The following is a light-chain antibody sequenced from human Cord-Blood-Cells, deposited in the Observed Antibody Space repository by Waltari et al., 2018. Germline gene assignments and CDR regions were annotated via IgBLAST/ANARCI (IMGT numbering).Light chain of an antibody. CDR2: DAS. CDR3: QQHNNWPLT. Sequence: EIVLTQSPATLSSSPAERVTLSFRASQSVSSYLTWYQQKPGQAPRLLIYDASNRATSVPARCSSSGSGTDFIITISSREPEDFAVYYCQQHNNWPLTFGGGTKVEIK. CDR1: QSVSSY. J-gene: IGKJ4*01. V-gene: IGKV3-11*01.